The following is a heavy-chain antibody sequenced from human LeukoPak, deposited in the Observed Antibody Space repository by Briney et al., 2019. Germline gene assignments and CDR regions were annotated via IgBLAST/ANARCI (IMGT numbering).Heavy chain of an antibody. CDR3: ARGLAVAVPYYFDY. J-gene: IGHJ4*02. Sequence: ASVKVSCKASGYTFTSYGISWVRQPPGQGLEWMGWISAYNGNTNYAQKLQGRVTMTTDTSTSTAYMELRSLRSGDTAVYYCARGLAVAVPYYFDYWGQGTLVTVSS. CDR1: GYTFTSYG. V-gene: IGHV1-18*01. D-gene: IGHD6-19*01. CDR2: ISAYNGNT.